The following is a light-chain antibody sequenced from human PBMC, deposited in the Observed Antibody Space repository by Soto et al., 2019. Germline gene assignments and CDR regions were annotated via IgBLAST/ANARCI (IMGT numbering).Light chain of an antibody. Sequence: DIQLTPSPSSLSASVGDRVTITCRASQSISSYLNWYQQKPGKALKLLIYAASSLQSGVPSRLSGSGSGTDFTLTISSLQFEDFATYYCQQSYSTLLPFGQGTRLEIK. CDR2: AAS. J-gene: IGKJ5*01. V-gene: IGKV1-39*01. CDR3: QQSYSTLLP. CDR1: QSISSY.